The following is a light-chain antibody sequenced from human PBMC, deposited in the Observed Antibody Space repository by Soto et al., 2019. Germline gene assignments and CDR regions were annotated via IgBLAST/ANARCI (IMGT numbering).Light chain of an antibody. V-gene: IGLV2-8*01. J-gene: IGLJ3*02. CDR1: SSDLCAYNY. CDR2: EFN. CDR3: SLYAGSSTWV. Sequence: QSALTQPPSASGSPGQSVTISCTGTSSDLCAYNYVSWYQQHPGKVPKLMIYEFNKRPSGVPDRFSGSKSGNTASLAVAGLQAEDDADYYCSLYAGSSTWVFGGGTKLTVL.